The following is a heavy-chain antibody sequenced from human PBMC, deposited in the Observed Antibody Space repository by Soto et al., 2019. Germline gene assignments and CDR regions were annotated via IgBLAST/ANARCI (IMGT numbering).Heavy chain of an antibody. Sequence: QAQLVESGGGVVQPGRSLRLSCTTSGFNLRSYGMHWVRQAPGKGLSWVAVMSYDGRNTYSADSVKGRFTISRDDSKNTMYLQMNSLRAEDTALYYCAKDTGFGALFSDTFDLWGQGTMVTFSS. CDR3: AKDTGFGALFSDTFDL. CDR1: GFNLRSYG. CDR2: MSYDGRNT. J-gene: IGHJ3*01. D-gene: IGHD3-10*01. V-gene: IGHV3-30*18.